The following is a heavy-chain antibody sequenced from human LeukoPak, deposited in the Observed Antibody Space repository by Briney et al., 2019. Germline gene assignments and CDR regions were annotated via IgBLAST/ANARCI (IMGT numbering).Heavy chain of an antibody. CDR2: ISSSSSTI. J-gene: IGHJ6*03. D-gene: IGHD2-15*01. V-gene: IGHV3-48*01. CDR3: AKSVSAVVVAVLTESYYYYYMDV. CDR1: GFTFSSYS. Sequence: GGSLRLSCAASGFTFSSYSMNWVRQAPGKGLEWVSYISSSSSTIYYADSVKGRFTISRDNAKNSLYLQMNTLRAEDTAVYYCAKSVSAVVVAVLTESYYYYYMDVWGKGTTVTVSS.